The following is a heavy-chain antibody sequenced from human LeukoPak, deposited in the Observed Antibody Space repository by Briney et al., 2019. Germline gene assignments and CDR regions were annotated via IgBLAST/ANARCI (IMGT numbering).Heavy chain of an antibody. CDR3: AKSASSWPLYYFDS. V-gene: IGHV3-20*04. CDR2: LIWNGGSI. CDR1: GFIFDDYG. J-gene: IGHJ4*02. Sequence: PGGSLRLSCAASGFIFDDYGMGWVRQAPGRGLEWVSGLIWNGGSIGYADSVKGRFIISRDNAKNCLYLQMNSLRAEDTALYYCAKSASSWPLYYFDSWGQGTLVTVSS. D-gene: IGHD6-13*01.